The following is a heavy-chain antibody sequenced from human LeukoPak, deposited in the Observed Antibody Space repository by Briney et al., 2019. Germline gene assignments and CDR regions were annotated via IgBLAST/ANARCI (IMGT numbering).Heavy chain of an antibody. CDR3: AKVVPAAIGYFQH. V-gene: IGHV3-53*05. CDR1: GFIVSSKY. Sequence: GGSLRLSCAASGFIVSSKYMSWVRQAPGKGLEWVSVIYSGDSTYYADSVKGRFTISRDNSKNTLYLQMNSLRAEDTAVYYCAKVVPAAIGYFQHWGQGTLVTVSS. J-gene: IGHJ1*01. D-gene: IGHD2-2*01. CDR2: IYSGDST.